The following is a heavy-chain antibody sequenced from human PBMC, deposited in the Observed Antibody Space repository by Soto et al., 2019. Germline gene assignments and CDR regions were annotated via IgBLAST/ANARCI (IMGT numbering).Heavy chain of an antibody. CDR3: AYSSTPFDY. CDR1: GFTSSSYA. Sequence: EVPLLESGGGLVQPGGSLRLSCAASGFTSSSYAMSCVRQAPGKGLEWVSAISGSGGSTYYADSVKGRFTISRDNSKNTLYLQMNSLRAEDTAVYYCAYSSTPFDYWGQGTLVTVSS. CDR2: ISGSGGST. V-gene: IGHV3-23*01. J-gene: IGHJ4*02. D-gene: IGHD6-13*01.